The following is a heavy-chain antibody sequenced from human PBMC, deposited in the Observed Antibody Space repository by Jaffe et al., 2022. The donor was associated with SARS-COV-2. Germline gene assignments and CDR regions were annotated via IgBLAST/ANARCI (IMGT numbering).Heavy chain of an antibody. J-gene: IGHJ4*02. V-gene: IGHV3-33*01. CDR1: GFTFSSYG. CDR2: IWYDGSNK. CDR3: ARDGGEWLVPGGY. Sequence: QVQLVESGGGVVQPGRSLRLSCAASGFTFSSYGMHWVRQAPGKGLEWVAVIWYDGSNKYYADSVKGRFTISRDNSKNTLYLQMNSLRAEDTAVYYCARDGGEWLVPGGYWGQGTLVTVSS. D-gene: IGHD6-19*01.